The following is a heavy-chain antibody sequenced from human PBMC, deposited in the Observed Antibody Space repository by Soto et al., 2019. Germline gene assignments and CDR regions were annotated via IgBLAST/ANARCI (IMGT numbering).Heavy chain of an antibody. D-gene: IGHD3-16*01. V-gene: IGHV4-59*08. J-gene: IGHJ4*02. Sequence: SDTLSLTCTVPRCSISSYYWSWIRQPPGKGLEWIGYMDYSGSTNYNPSLKSRVTISVDTSKNQFSLKLSSVTAADTAVYYCARAWGGNVFDYWGQGTLVTVS. CDR3: ARAWGGNVFDY. CDR2: MDYSGST. CDR1: RCSISSYY.